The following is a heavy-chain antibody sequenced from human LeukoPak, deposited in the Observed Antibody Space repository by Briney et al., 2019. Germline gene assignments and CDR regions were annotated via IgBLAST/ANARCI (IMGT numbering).Heavy chain of an antibody. CDR1: GFTFSSYE. CDR2: ISSSGSTI. Sequence: GGSLRLSCAASGFTFSSYEMNWVRQAPGKGLEWVSYISSSGSTIYYADSVKGRFTISRENAKNSLYLQMNSLRAEDTAVYYCARSSSSSDLDYWGQGTLVTVSS. J-gene: IGHJ4*02. D-gene: IGHD6-6*01. CDR3: ARSSSSSDLDY. V-gene: IGHV3-48*03.